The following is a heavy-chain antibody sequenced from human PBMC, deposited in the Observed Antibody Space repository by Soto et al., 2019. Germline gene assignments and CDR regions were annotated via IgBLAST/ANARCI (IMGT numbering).Heavy chain of an antibody. V-gene: IGHV3-23*01. J-gene: IGHJ3*01. Sequence: EVRLLESGGGLVQPGGSLRLSCAASGFTFNTYAMSWVRQAPGKGLEWVSGIGGGDTHYADSVTGRFTISRDDSKSMVFLHMNSLRAEDTAVYYCVKDRMSYNAVWDPFDVWGQGTLVTVSS. D-gene: IGHD3-10*01. CDR1: GFTFNTYA. CDR3: VKDRMSYNAVWDPFDV. CDR2: IGGGDT.